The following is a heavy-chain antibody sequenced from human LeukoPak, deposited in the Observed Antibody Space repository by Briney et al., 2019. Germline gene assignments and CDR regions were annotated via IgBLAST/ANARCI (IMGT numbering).Heavy chain of an antibody. V-gene: IGHV4-61*01. Sequence: SETLSLTCTVSGGSVSSGSYYWSWIRQPPGKGLEWIGYIYYSGSTNYNPSLKSRVTISVDTSKNQFSLKLSSVTAADTAVYYCATWLRLEYFDYWGQGTLVTVSS. CDR1: GGSVSSGSYY. J-gene: IGHJ4*02. CDR3: ATWLRLEYFDY. CDR2: IYYSGST. D-gene: IGHD5-12*01.